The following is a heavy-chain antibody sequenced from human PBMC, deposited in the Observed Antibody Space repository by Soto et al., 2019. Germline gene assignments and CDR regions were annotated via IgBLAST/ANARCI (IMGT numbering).Heavy chain of an antibody. D-gene: IGHD4-17*01. CDR2: IWYDGSNK. CDR1: GFTFSSYG. Sequence: QVQLVESGGGVVQPGRSLRLSCAASGFTFSSYGMHWVRQAPGKGLEWVAVIWYDGSNKYYADSVKGRFTISRANSKNPLYLQMNSMRAEDETVDYRARGKLVYGDDTPYRMGVRGQGTTVTVSS. CDR3: ARGKLVYGDDTPYRMGV. J-gene: IGHJ6*02. V-gene: IGHV3-33*01.